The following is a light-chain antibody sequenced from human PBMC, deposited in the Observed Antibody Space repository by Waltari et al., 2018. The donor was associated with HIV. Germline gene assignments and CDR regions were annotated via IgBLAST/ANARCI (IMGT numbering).Light chain of an antibody. Sequence: QSPLTQPASVSGSPGQSITISCTGTSSNVGSVDLVSWYQQHPGEAPKLIIYEVARRPSGVSNRFSGSKSGNTASLTIAGLQAEDEADYYCCSCPRSGIRYVFGTGTKVTVL. CDR1: SSNVGSVDL. J-gene: IGLJ1*01. CDR2: EVA. CDR3: CSCPRSGIRYV. V-gene: IGLV2-23*02.